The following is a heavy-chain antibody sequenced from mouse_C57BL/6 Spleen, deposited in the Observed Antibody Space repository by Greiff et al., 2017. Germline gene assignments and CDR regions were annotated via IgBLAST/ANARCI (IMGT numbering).Heavy chain of an antibody. D-gene: IGHD1-1*01. V-gene: IGHV3-6*01. CDR2: ISYDGSN. CDR1: GYSITSGYY. J-gene: IGHJ4*01. CDR3: ARTAYYGSSYAMDY. Sequence: EVQLQESGPGLVKPSQSLSLTCSVTGYSITSGYYWNWIRQFPGNKLEWMGYISYDGSNNYNPSLKNRISITRDTSKNQFFLKLNSVTTEDTATYYCARTAYYGSSYAMDYWGQGTSVTVSS.